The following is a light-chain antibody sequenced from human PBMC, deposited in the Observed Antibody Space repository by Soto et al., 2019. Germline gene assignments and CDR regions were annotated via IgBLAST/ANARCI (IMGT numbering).Light chain of an antibody. J-gene: IGLJ1*01. CDR3: CSYAGSSTYV. V-gene: IGLV2-23*02. CDR2: EVS. CDR1: SIDVGSYNL. Sequence: QSVLTQPASVSGSPGQSSTISCTGTSIDVGSYNLVSWYQQHPGKAPKLMIYEVSKRPSGVSNRFSGSKSGNTASLTISGLQAEDEADYYCCSYAGSSTYVFGTGTKVNVL.